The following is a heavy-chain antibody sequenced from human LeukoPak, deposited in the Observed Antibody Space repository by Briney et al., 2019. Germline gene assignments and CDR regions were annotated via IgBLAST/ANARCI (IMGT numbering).Heavy chain of an antibody. J-gene: IGHJ3*02. Sequence: ASVKVSCKASGYTFTSYYMHWVRQAPGQGLEWMGIINPSGGSTSYAQKFQGRVTMTRDMSTSTVYMELSSLGSEDTAVYYCASIYCGGDCYSPIDAFDIWGQGTMVTVSS. V-gene: IGHV1-46*01. CDR2: INPSGGST. CDR1: GYTFTSYY. CDR3: ASIYCGGDCYSPIDAFDI. D-gene: IGHD2-21*02.